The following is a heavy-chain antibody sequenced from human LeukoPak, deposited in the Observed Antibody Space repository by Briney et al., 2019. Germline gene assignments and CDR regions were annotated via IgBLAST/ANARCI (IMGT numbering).Heavy chain of an antibody. V-gene: IGHV4-38-2*02. Sequence: PSETLSLTCTVSGYSISSGYYWGWIRQPPGKGLEWIGSIYHSGSTYYNPSLKSRVTISVDTSKNQSSLKLSSVTAADTAVYYCARVTAGYYYYFMDVWGKGTTVTVSS. CDR1: GYSISSGYY. CDR2: IYHSGST. J-gene: IGHJ6*03. CDR3: ARVTAGYYYYFMDV. D-gene: IGHD1-14*01.